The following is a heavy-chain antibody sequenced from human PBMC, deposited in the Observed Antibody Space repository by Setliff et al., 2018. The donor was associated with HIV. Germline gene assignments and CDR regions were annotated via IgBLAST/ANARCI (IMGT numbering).Heavy chain of an antibody. J-gene: IGHJ4*02. D-gene: IGHD5-18*01. CDR3: ARGAYRDGYDY. CDR2: VDYNGRT. V-gene: IGHV4-59*01. CDR1: GASISSYY. Sequence: PSETLSLTCSVSGASISSYYWSWIRQPPGKGLEWIGYVDYNGRTDYNPSLKSRVTTSLDTSKNQVSLKLSSVAAADTAVYHCARGAYRDGYDYWGQGTLVTVSS.